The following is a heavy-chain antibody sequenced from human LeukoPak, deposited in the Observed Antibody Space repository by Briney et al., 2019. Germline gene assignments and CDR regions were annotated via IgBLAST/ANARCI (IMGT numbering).Heavy chain of an antibody. J-gene: IGHJ4*02. V-gene: IGHV1-2*02. CDR3: ARDPSSSSTV. CDR1: GYTFTSYG. Sequence: ASVKVSCKASGYTFTSYGISWVRQAPGQGLEWMGWINPNSGGTNYAQKFQGRVTMTRDTSISTAYMELSRLRSDDTAVYYCARDPSSSSTVWGQGTLVTVSS. D-gene: IGHD6-6*01. CDR2: INPNSGGT.